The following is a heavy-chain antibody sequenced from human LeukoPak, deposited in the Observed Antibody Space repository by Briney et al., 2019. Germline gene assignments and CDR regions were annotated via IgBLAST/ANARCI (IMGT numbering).Heavy chain of an antibody. D-gene: IGHD3-9*01. V-gene: IGHV1-46*01. CDR2: INPSGGST. Sequence: ASVKVSCKASGYTFTSYYMHWVRQAPGQGLEWMGIINPSGGSTSYAQKFQGRVTMTRDTSTSTVYMELSSLRSEDTAVYYCARDRLYYDILTGPIFLGYWGQGTLVTVSS. J-gene: IGHJ4*02. CDR3: ARDRLYYDILTGPIFLGY. CDR1: GYTFTSYY.